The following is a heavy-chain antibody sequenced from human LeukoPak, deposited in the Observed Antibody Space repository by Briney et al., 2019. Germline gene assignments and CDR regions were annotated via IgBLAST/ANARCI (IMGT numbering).Heavy chain of an antibody. CDR3: VRGGHWFDP. Sequence: GGSLRLSCAVSGLTFSSYWMSWVRQAPGRGLEWVANINKDESEKYYVDSVKGRFSISRDNAKNSLYLQMNSLRAADTAVYYCVRGGHWFDPWGQGTLVTVSS. V-gene: IGHV3-7*04. J-gene: IGHJ5*02. CDR1: GLTFSSYW. CDR2: INKDESEK.